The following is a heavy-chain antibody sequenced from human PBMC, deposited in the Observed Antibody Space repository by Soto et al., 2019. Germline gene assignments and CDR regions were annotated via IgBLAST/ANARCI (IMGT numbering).Heavy chain of an antibody. D-gene: IGHD6-19*01. V-gene: IGHV4-39*01. Sequence: ASAPLSLSCPVSGASLSSSSYCWGRIRPPPGKGLEWIWIFYSSGSTYYNPSLKSRVTISVDTSKNQFSLQLSSMTAADRAVYYCARRSSGWTYYFDYRGQGTLVTVS. J-gene: IGHJ4*02. CDR2: FYSSGST. CDR1: GASLSSSSYC. CDR3: ARRSSGWTYYFDY.